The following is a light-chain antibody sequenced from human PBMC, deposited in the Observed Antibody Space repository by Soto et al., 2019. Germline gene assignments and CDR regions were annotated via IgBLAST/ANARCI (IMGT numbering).Light chain of an antibody. CDR1: QSVLHSSNNRNY. CDR2: WAS. Sequence: DIVMTQSPDSLALSLGERATINCKSSQSVLHSSNNRNYLAWYQQKPGQPPKLLIYWASTRESGVPDRFSGSGSGTDFTLTITSLQAEDVAVYYCQQYYDPPALTFGGGTRVEIK. CDR3: QQYYDPPALT. V-gene: IGKV4-1*01. J-gene: IGKJ4*01.